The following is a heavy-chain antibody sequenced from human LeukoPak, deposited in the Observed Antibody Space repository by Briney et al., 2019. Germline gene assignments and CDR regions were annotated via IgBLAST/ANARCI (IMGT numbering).Heavy chain of an antibody. D-gene: IGHD2-21*01. Sequence: GSLRLSCAASGFTFSDYYMSWIRQAPGKGREWVSYISSSGSTIYYADSVKGRFTISRDNAKNSLYLQMNSLRAEDTAVYYCARSDGGMKYYYYYMDVWGKGTTVTVSS. J-gene: IGHJ6*03. V-gene: IGHV3-11*01. CDR3: ARSDGGMKYYYYYMDV. CDR2: ISSSGSTI. CDR1: GFTFSDYY.